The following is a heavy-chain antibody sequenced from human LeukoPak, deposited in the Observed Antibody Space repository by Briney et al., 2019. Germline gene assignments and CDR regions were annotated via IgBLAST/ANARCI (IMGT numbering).Heavy chain of an antibody. D-gene: IGHD3-9*01. J-gene: IGHJ6*02. V-gene: IGHV3-33*01. CDR2: IWYDGSNK. Sequence: PGRSLRLSCAASGFTFSSYGMHWVRQAPGKGLEWVAVIWYDGSNKYYADSVKGRFTISRDNSKNTLYLQMNSLRAEDTAVYYCARDLGILTGLAYYYYGMDVWGQGTTITVSS. CDR3: ARDLGILTGLAYYYYGMDV. CDR1: GFTFSSYG.